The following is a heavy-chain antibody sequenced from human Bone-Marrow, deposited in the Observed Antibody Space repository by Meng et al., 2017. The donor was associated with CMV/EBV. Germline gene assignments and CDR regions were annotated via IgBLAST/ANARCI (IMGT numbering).Heavy chain of an antibody. Sequence: GSLRLSCTVSGGSVSRGGFYWSWIRQPPGKGLEWIGYIYYSGSTNYNPSLKSRVTISVDTSKNQFSLKLSSVTAADTAVYYCARDSLRLQLDYWGQGTLVTVS. CDR1: GGSVSRGGFY. V-gene: IGHV4-61*08. D-gene: IGHD4-11*01. CDR2: IYYSGST. CDR3: ARDSLRLQLDY. J-gene: IGHJ4*02.